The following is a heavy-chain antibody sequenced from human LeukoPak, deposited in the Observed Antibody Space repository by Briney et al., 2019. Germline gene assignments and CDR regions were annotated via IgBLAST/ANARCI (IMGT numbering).Heavy chain of an antibody. V-gene: IGHV3-74*01. D-gene: IGHD2-2*01. CDR2: INSDGSWT. CDR3: VSFYETY. Sequence: GVSLRLSCAASGNYWMHWVRQAPGKGLVWVSHINSDGSWTSYADSVKGRFTISKDNAKNTVYLQMNNLRAEDTAVYYCVSFYETYWGRGTLVTVSS. J-gene: IGHJ4*02. CDR1: GNYW.